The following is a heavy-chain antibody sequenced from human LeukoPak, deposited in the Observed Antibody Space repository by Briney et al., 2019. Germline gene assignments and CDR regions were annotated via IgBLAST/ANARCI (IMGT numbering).Heavy chain of an antibody. Sequence: GGSLRLSCVDSGFTFTNAWMSWVRQAPGKGLEWIGRIKSKTDGETTNYAEPVRGGFTISRDDSKSAVYLQMNSLKIEDTAVYYCTTDLGTYYHGSQMLIPIDYWGQGTLVTVSS. CDR2: IKSKTDGETT. V-gene: IGHV3-15*01. CDR1: GFTFTNAW. CDR3: TTDLGTYYHGSQMLIPIDY. J-gene: IGHJ4*02. D-gene: IGHD3-10*01.